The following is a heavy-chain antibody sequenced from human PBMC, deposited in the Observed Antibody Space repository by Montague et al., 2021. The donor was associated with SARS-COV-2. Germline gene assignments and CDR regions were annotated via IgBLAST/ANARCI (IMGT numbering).Heavy chain of an antibody. CDR3: AKTAGGSYSDAFDI. V-gene: IGHV3-30*18. Sequence: SLRLSCAASGFTFSSYGMHWVRQAPGKGLEWVAVISYDGSNKYYVDSVKGRFTISRDNSKNTLYLQMNSLRAEDTAVYYCAKTAGGSYSDAFDIWGQGTMVTVSS. J-gene: IGHJ3*02. CDR2: ISYDGSNK. CDR1: GFTFSSYG. D-gene: IGHD1-26*01.